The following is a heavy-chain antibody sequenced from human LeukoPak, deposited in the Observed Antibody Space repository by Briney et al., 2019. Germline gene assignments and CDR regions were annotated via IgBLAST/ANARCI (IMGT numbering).Heavy chain of an antibody. CDR2: ISWNSGSI. J-gene: IGHJ4*02. CDR3: KEIDQ. V-gene: IGHV3-9*01. Sequence: GGSLRLSCAASGFTLDDYAMHWVRQAPGKGLEWVSGISWNSGSIGYADSVKGRFTISRDNSKNTLYLQINSLRAEDTAVYYCKEIDQWGQGTLVTVSS. CDR1: GFTLDDYA.